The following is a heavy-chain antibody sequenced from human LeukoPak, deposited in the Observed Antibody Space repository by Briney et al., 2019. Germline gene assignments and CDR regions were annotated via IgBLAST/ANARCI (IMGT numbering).Heavy chain of an antibody. CDR1: GGSIRDYY. J-gene: IGHJ3*02. CDR3: ASSPISSWSHGVFDM. V-gene: IGHV4-59*01. CDR2: MYYSGST. Sequence: SETLSLTCTVSGGSIRDYYWNWVRQSPGKGLEWIGYMYYSGSTNYKPSLRSRVTISVDTSKNQFSLKVSSVTAADTAIYYCASSPISSWSHGVFDMWGQGTMVTVSS. D-gene: IGHD6-13*01.